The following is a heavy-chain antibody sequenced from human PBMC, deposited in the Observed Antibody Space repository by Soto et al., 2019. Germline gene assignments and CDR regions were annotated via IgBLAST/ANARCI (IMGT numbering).Heavy chain of an antibody. D-gene: IGHD2-21*02. CDR3: ARVAYCGGDCYHFDY. CDR2: IYYSGST. CDR1: GGSISSSSYY. V-gene: IGHV4-31*03. J-gene: IGHJ4*02. Sequence: SETLSLTCTVSGGSISSSSYYWGWIRQPPGKGLEWIGYIYYSGSTYYNPSLKSRVTISVDTSKNQFSLKLSSVTAADTAVYYCARVAYCGGDCYHFDYWGQGTLVTVSS.